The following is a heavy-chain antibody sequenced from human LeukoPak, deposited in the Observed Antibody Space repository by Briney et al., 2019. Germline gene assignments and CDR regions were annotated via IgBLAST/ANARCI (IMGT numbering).Heavy chain of an antibody. CDR1: GYTITELS. D-gene: IGHD6-19*01. J-gene: IGHJ4*02. Sequence: ASVNVSCKVSGYTITELSMHWVRQAPGKGLEWMGGFDPEDGETIYAQKFQGRVTMTEDTSTDTAYMELSSLRSEDTAVYYCATGYSSGWPFDYWGQGTLVTVSS. CDR3: ATGYSSGWPFDY. CDR2: FDPEDGET. V-gene: IGHV1-24*01.